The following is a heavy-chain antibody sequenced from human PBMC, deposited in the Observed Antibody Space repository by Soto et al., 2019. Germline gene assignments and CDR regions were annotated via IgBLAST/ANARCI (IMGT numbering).Heavy chain of an antibody. D-gene: IGHD2-21*02. CDR2: IIPIFGTA. CDR1: GCTFSSYA. J-gene: IGHJ1*01. Sequence: ASVKVSCKASGCTFSSYAISWVRRAPGQGLEWMGGIIPIFGTANYAQKFQGRVTITADESTSTAYMELSSLRSEDTAVYYCARDPRGYCGGDCYPKRPYFNDWGQGTRLTVSS. V-gene: IGHV1-69*13. CDR3: ARDPRGYCGGDCYPKRPYFND.